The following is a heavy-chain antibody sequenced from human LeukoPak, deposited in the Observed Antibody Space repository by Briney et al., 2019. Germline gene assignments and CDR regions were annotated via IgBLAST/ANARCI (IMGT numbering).Heavy chain of an antibody. Sequence: TGGSLRLSCVVSGFTFSDHYMDWVRQAPGKGLEWVGRSRDKSHSYTTEYATSVKGRFTISRDDTKNSLYLQMHSLKTEDTAVYYCARAYSSGWKWDYWGQGTLVTVSS. CDR1: GFTFSDHY. CDR3: ARAYSSGWKWDY. V-gene: IGHV3-72*01. J-gene: IGHJ4*02. D-gene: IGHD6-19*01. CDR2: SRDKSHSYTT.